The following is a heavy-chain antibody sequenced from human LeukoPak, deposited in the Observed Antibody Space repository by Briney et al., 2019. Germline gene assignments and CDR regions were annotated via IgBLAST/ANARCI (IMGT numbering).Heavy chain of an antibody. Sequence: PGGSLRHSCAVSGSTFSSYWMSWVRQAPGKGLEWVANIKEDGREKYYVDSVKGRFTISRDNAKNSLSLQMNSLRAEDTAVYYCAASRIQLWNNHNYWGQGTLVTVSS. CDR1: GSTFSSYW. D-gene: IGHD5-18*01. CDR2: IKEDGREK. CDR3: AASRIQLWNNHNY. V-gene: IGHV3-7*01. J-gene: IGHJ4*02.